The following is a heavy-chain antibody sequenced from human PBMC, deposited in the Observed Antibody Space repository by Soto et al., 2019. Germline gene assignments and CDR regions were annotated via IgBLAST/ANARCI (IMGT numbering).Heavy chain of an antibody. CDR2: INPSGGST. Sequence: ASVKVSCKASGYTFTSYYMHWVRQAPGQGLEWMGIINPSGGSTSYAQKFQGRVTMTRDTSTSTVYMELSSLRSEDTAVYYCARGKTGSVYCSGGSCYSVESHPPTYFDYWGQGTLVTVSS. D-gene: IGHD2-15*01. CDR3: ARGKTGSVYCSGGSCYSVESHPPTYFDY. V-gene: IGHV1-46*01. CDR1: GYTFTSYY. J-gene: IGHJ4*02.